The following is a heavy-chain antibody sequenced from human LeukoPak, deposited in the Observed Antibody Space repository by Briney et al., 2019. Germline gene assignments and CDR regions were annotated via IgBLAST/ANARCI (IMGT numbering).Heavy chain of an antibody. J-gene: IGHJ4*02. CDR1: GFTFSTYS. CDR2: ISPSGTYI. V-gene: IGHV3-21*01. Sequence: GGSLRPSCAASGFTFSTYSMNWVRQAPGKGLEWVSSISPSGTYIYYADSVKGRFTVSRDNAKNSLYLQMSSVRDEDTAVYYCARGCGGDCYLNDYWGQGTLVTVSS. CDR3: ARGCGGDCYLNDY. D-gene: IGHD2-21*02.